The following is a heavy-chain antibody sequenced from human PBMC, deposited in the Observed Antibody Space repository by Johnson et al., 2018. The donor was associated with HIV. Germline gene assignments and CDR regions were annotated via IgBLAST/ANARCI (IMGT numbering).Heavy chain of an antibody. J-gene: IGHJ3*02. CDR1: GFTFSDYY. V-gene: IGHV3-30*03. CDR2: ISYHGSNT. CDR3: ARPSSIASLYDEFDI. D-gene: IGHD6-6*01. Sequence: QEQLVESGGGLVKPGGSLRLSCAASGFTFSDYYMSWIRQAPGKGLEWVAVISYHGSNTYYADSMRGRFTISRDNSKNTLYLQMNSLRVEDTAVYYCARPSSIASLYDEFDIWGQGTMVTVSS.